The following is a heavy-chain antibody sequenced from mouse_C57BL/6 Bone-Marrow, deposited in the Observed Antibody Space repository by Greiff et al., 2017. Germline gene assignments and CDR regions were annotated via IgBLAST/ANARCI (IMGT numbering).Heavy chain of an antibody. V-gene: IGHV1-55*01. CDR2: IYPGSGST. CDR3: ARGTAFYAMDY. Sequence: VQLQQPGAELVKPGASVKMSCKASSYTFTSYWITWVKQRPGQGLEWIGDIYPGSGSTNYNEKFKSKATLTVDTSSSTAYMQLSSLTSEDSAVYYCARGTAFYAMDYWGQGTSVTVSS. J-gene: IGHJ4*01. D-gene: IGHD3-3*01. CDR1: SYTFTSYW.